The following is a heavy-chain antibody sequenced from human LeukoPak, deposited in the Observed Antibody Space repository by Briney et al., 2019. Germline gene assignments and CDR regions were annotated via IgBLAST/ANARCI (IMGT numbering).Heavy chain of an antibody. D-gene: IGHD6-13*01. Sequence: ASVKVSCKASGGTFSSYAISWVRQAPGQGLEWMGGIIPIFGTANYAQKFQGRVTITAVESTSTAYMELSSLRSEDTAVYYCARAGIAAAGTLDYWGQGTLVTVSS. CDR1: GGTFSSYA. CDR3: ARAGIAAAGTLDY. CDR2: IIPIFGTA. J-gene: IGHJ4*02. V-gene: IGHV1-69*01.